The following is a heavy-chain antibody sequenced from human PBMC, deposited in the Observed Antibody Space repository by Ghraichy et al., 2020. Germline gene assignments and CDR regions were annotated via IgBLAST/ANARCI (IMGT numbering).Heavy chain of an antibody. D-gene: IGHD1-26*01. J-gene: IGHJ4*02. CDR3: ANPLVGVASIGF. CDR2: ISSSGGGT. Sequence: GGSLRLSCAASGFTFTDYAMTWVRQAPGKGLEWVSAISSSGGGTYFADSVKGRFTISRDNSKNTVYLQMNSLRADDTAMYYCANPLVGVASIGFWGQGTLVTVSS. CDR1: GFTFTDYA. V-gene: IGHV3-23*01.